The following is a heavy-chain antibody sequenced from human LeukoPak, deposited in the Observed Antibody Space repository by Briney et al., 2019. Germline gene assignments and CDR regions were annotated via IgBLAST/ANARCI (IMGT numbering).Heavy chain of an antibody. Sequence: GGSLRLSCAASGFTFGNYGMHWVRQASGKGLAWVAVIWYDGSQKYYADSVKGRFTISRDNSKNTLYLQMNSLRAEDTAVYYCARPYCSSSNCPGWFDPWGQGTLVTVSP. V-gene: IGHV3-33*01. CDR2: IWYDGSQK. D-gene: IGHD2-2*01. CDR1: GFTFGNYG. J-gene: IGHJ5*02. CDR3: ARPYCSSSNCPGWFDP.